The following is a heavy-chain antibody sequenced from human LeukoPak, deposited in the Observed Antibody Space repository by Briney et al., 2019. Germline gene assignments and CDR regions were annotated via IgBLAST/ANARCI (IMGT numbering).Heavy chain of an antibody. CDR2: IYYSGST. V-gene: IGHV4-59*01. CDR1: GGSISGYY. CDR3: ARLTPEYYYGSGSYTFYFDY. J-gene: IGHJ4*02. D-gene: IGHD3-10*01. Sequence: SETLSLTCTVSGGSISGYYWIWIRQPPGKGLEWIGYIYYSGSTNYNPSLKSRVTISVDTSKNQFSLKLSSVTAADTAVYYCARLTPEYYYGSGSYTFYFDYWGQGTLVTVSS.